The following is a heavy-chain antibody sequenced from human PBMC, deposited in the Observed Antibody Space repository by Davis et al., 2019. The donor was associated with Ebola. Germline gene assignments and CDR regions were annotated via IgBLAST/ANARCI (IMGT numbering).Heavy chain of an antibody. V-gene: IGHV1-24*01. J-gene: IGHJ5*02. CDR1: GYTLSELS. D-gene: IGHD2-15*01. CDR3: TSLQEGYRSGGSNYRGRWFDP. Sequence: ASVKVSCKVSGYTLSELSIHWVRQAPGKGLEWMGGFESEDGETTYAQELQGRVTLTEDTSTDTAYMELSILRSEDTAVYYCTSLQEGYRSGGSNYRGRWFDPWGQGTLVTVSS. CDR2: FESEDGET.